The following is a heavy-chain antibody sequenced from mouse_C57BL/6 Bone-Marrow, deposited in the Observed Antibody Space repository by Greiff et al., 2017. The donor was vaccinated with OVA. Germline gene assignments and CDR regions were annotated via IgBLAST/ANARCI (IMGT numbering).Heavy chain of an antibody. Sequence: AGGGVDFSRYWMSWVRRAPGKGLEWIGEINPDSSTINYAPSLKDKFIISRDNAKNTLYLQMSKVRSEDTALYYCASLANWDAFDYWGQGTTLTVSS. V-gene: IGHV4-1*01. J-gene: IGHJ2*01. CDR1: GVDFSRYW. CDR3: ASLANWDAFDY. D-gene: IGHD4-1*01. CDR2: INPDSSTI.